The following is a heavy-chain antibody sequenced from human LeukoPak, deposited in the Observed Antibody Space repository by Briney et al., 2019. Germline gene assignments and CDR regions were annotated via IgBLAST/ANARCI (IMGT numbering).Heavy chain of an antibody. Sequence: GGSLRLSCAASGFTLDDYAMHWVRQAPGKGLEWVSSITSSSSTIYYADSVKGRSTISRDNAKNSLYLQMNSLRAEDTAVYYCASLGTVTREIDYWGQGTLVTVSS. CDR3: ASLGTVTREIDY. CDR2: ITSSSSTI. J-gene: IGHJ4*02. D-gene: IGHD4-17*01. CDR1: GFTLDDYA. V-gene: IGHV3-48*01.